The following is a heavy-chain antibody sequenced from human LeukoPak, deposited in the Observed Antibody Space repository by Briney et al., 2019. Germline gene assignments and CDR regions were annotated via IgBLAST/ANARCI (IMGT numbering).Heavy chain of an antibody. CDR2: IYHGGST. CDR3: AIKSYGSGGSFDY. D-gene: IGHD3-10*01. CDR1: GGSISSSNW. J-gene: IGHJ4*02. V-gene: IGHV4-4*02. Sequence: SETLSLTCAVSGGSISSSNWWSWVRQPPGKGLEGIGEIYHGGSTNYNPSLKSRVTISVDKSKNRFSLKLNSVTAADTGVYYCAIKSYGSGGSFDYWGQGTLVTVSS.